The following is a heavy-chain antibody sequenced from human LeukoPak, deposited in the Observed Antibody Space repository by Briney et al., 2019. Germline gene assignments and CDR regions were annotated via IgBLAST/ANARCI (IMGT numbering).Heavy chain of an antibody. J-gene: IGHJ4*02. D-gene: IGHD3-9*01. CDR3: SRGSSLTGNRVASDY. Sequence: SVKVSCKASGSTFSDYYIHWVRQAPGQGLEWMGWIRPNNGDTHYAQNFRGRISMTTDTSISTAYMEMSTLTYDDTAMYYCSRGSSLTGNRVASDYWGQGTLVTVSS. CDR1: GSTFSDYY. V-gene: IGHV1-2*02. CDR2: IRPNNGDT.